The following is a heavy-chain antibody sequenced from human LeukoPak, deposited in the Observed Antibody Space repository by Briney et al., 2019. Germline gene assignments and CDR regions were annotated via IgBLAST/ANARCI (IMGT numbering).Heavy chain of an antibody. V-gene: IGHV1-2*04. CDR3: ARDRSHSSSGWPYYYYGMDV. J-gene: IGHJ6*02. CDR1: GGTFSSYA. CDR2: INPNSGGT. D-gene: IGHD6-19*01. Sequence: GASVKVSCKASGGTFSSYAISWVRQAPGEGLEWMGWINPNSGGTNYAQKFQGWVTMTRDTSISTAYMELSRLRSDDTAVYYCARDRSHSSSGWPYYYYGMDVWGQGTTVTVSS.